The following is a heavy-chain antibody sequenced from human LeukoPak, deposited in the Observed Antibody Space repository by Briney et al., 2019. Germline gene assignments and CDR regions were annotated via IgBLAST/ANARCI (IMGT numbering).Heavy chain of an antibody. CDR2: IYYSGST. J-gene: IGHJ4*02. CDR3: ARRVSSYGYLGYYFDY. Sequence: ASETLSLTCTVSGVSISSSGYYWGWIRQPPGKGLEWIGSIYYSGSTYYNPALKSRVTISVDTSKTHFSLKLSSVTAADTAVYYCARRVSSYGYLGYYFDYWGQGTLVTVSS. V-gene: IGHV4-39*01. CDR1: GVSISSSGYY. D-gene: IGHD5-18*01.